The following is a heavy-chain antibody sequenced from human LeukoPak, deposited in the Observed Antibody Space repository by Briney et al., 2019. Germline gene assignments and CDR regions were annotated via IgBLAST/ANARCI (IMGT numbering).Heavy chain of an antibody. Sequence: PGESLKISCKGSGYNLTNYWITLVPQVPGKDLELMGRFDPSDSYTNYSPSLQGHVTISVDKPITTAFLPRSSLKASDTAMYYCARDMGAMDVWGRGTTVSVSS. D-gene: IGHD3-16*01. CDR3: ARDMGAMDV. V-gene: IGHV5-10-1*01. CDR1: GYNLTNYW. CDR2: FDPSDSYT. J-gene: IGHJ6*02.